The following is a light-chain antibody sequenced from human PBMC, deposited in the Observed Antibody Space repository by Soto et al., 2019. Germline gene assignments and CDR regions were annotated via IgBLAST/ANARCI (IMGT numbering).Light chain of an antibody. J-gene: IGKJ3*01. V-gene: IGKV3-20*01. Sequence: EIELTQSPCTLSLSPGERATLSCRASQSVSTTYLAWYQHKPGHAPMLLIYGASSMATGIPERFSGSGSGTDFTLTISRLEPEDFAVYYCQQYDRTPFAFGPGTKVEIK. CDR1: QSVSTTY. CDR2: GAS. CDR3: QQYDRTPFA.